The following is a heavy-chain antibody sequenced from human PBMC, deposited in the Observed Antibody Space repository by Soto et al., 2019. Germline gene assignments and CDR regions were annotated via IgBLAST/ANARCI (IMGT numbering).Heavy chain of an antibody. CDR1: GGSIYRSGYY. V-gene: IGHV4-39*01. Sequence: TVSGGSIYRSGYYWGWIRQPPGRGLEWIGNIDYNGVTYSNPSLKSRVTISRDTSKNQFSLKLTSVTAADTALYYCGKVLVGATGHTDSDSWGPGTLVTVSS. CDR2: IDYNGVT. CDR3: GKVLVGATGHTDSDS. D-gene: IGHD2-15*01. J-gene: IGHJ4*02.